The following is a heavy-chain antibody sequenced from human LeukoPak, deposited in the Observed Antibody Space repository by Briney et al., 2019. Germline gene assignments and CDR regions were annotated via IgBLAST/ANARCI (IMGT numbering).Heavy chain of an antibody. J-gene: IGHJ4*02. D-gene: IGHD1-1*01. V-gene: IGHV3-23*01. CDR2: INPGGITT. Sequence: QPGGSLRLSCAASGFTFTTYSMTWVRQAPGKGLEWVSTINPGGITTYYADSVKGRFTISRDNSKNTVSLQMDSLRADGTAVYYCAKDRAGTPWADWGQGTLVTVSS. CDR1: GFTFTTYS. CDR3: AKDRAGTPWAD.